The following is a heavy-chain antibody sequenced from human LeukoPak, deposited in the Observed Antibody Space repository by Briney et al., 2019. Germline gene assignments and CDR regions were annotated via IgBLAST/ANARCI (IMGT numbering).Heavy chain of an antibody. Sequence: SETLSLTCTVSGGSISSSDYYWGWIRQPPGKGLEWIGSIYYSGSTHCNPSLRSRVTISVDTSKNQFSLKLSSVTAADTAVYYCASLAAAGNLLAFDIWGQGTMVTVSS. CDR3: ASLAAAGNLLAFDI. V-gene: IGHV4-39*07. CDR1: GGSISSSDYY. D-gene: IGHD6-13*01. CDR2: IYYSGST. J-gene: IGHJ3*02.